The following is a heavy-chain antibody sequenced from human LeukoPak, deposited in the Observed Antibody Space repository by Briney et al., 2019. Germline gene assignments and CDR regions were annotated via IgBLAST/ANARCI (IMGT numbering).Heavy chain of an antibody. CDR1: GFTFSSYW. Sequence: PGGSLRLSCAASGFTFSSYWMSWVRQAPGKGLEWVANIKQDGSERYSVDSVKGRFTISRDNARNSLYLQMNSLRAEDTAVYYCARASYSPNWFDPWGQGTLVTVPS. CDR3: ARASYSPNWFDP. D-gene: IGHD4-11*01. J-gene: IGHJ5*02. V-gene: IGHV3-7*04. CDR2: IKQDGSER.